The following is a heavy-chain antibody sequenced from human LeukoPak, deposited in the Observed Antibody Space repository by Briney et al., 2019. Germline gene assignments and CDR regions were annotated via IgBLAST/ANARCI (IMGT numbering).Heavy chain of an antibody. D-gene: IGHD2-21*01. CDR1: GFAFSSYG. V-gene: IGHV3-30*18. Sequence: GGSLRLSCAASGFAFSSYGMHWVRQSPDKGLEWVAVILYDGIDKYYADSVKGRFTISRDNSKNTLYLQMNGLRTEDTAVYYCVKPQYCGDRCSNWFDPWGQGTLVIVSS. J-gene: IGHJ5*02. CDR2: ILYDGIDK. CDR3: VKPQYCGDRCSNWFDP.